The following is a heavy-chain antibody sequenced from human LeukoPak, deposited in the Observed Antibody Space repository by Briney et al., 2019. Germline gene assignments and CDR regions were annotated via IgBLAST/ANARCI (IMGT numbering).Heavy chain of an antibody. CDR3: ARISTGYSSGWYQGVAAAFDI. CDR2: IHTSGST. D-gene: IGHD6-19*01. V-gene: IGHV4-61*02. CDR1: GGSISSGSYY. J-gene: IGHJ3*02. Sequence: SETLSLTXTVSGGSISSGSYYWSWIGQPAGKGLEWIGRIHTSGSTNYNPSLKSRVTISVDTSKNQFSLKLSSVTAADTAVYYCARISTGYSSGWYQGVAAAFDIWGQGTMVTVSS.